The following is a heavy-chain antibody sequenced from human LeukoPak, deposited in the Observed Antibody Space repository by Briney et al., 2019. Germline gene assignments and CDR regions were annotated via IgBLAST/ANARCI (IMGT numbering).Heavy chain of an antibody. J-gene: IGHJ4*02. CDR2: ISYDGSNK. Sequence: GGSLRLSCAASGFTFSTYAMNWVRQAPGKGLEWVAVISYDGSNKYYADSVKGRFTISRDNSKNTLYLQMNSLRAEDTAVYYCARDGSSSYYYFDYWGQRTLVTVSS. CDR3: ARDGSSSYYYFDY. V-gene: IGHV3-30-3*01. D-gene: IGHD6-13*01. CDR1: GFTFSTYA.